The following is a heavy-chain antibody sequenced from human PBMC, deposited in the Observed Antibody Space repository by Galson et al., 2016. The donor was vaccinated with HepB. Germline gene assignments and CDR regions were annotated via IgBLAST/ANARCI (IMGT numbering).Heavy chain of an antibody. CDR3: VLAGVWGSYRYRSGVDV. Sequence: SCKASGGTFSSYAITWVRQAPGQGLEWMGGIIPLFGTANYAQKFQGRVTITADKSTSTAYMELSSWRSEDTAVYYCVLAGVWGSYRYRSGVDVWGQGTTVTVSS. J-gene: IGHJ6*02. CDR2: IIPLFGTA. V-gene: IGHV1-69*06. CDR1: GGTFSSYA. D-gene: IGHD3-16*02.